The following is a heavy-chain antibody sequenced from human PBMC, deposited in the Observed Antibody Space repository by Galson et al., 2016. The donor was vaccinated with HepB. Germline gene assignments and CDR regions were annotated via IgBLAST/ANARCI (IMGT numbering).Heavy chain of an antibody. Sequence: SLRLSCATSGFTFSNYGMHWVRQVPGKGLEWLAVIWYDGSQTHYAESVKGRFTISRDDSRNTLYLQMNSLRAQDTAVYFCAKTVAPGGVLTGDYFDHWGQGILVIVSS. CDR2: IWYDGSQT. V-gene: IGHV3-33*03. J-gene: IGHJ4*02. D-gene: IGHD7-27*01. CDR1: GFTFSNYG. CDR3: AKTVAPGGVLTGDYFDH.